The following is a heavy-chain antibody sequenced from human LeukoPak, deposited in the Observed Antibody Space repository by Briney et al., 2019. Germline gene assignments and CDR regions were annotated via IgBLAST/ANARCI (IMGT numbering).Heavy chain of an antibody. CDR1: GGSISNKY. Sequence: SETLSLTCTVSGGSISNKYWSWIRQPPGKGLEWIGYIYYSGSTNYSPSLKSRVTMSVDTSKNQFSLKLSSVTAADTAVYYCARDRYYYDSSARYFDYWGQGTLVTVSS. CDR2: IYYSGST. D-gene: IGHD3-22*01. CDR3: ARDRYYYDSSARYFDY. V-gene: IGHV4-59*12. J-gene: IGHJ4*02.